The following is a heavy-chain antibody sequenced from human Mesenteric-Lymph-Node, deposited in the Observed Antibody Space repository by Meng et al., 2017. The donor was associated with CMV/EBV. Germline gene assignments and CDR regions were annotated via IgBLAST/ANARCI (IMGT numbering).Heavy chain of an antibody. CDR2: ISAYNGNT. V-gene: IGHV1-18*01. D-gene: IGHD3-22*01. CDR3: ATQPPGMYYYDSSGSYFDY. Sequence: ASVKVSCKASGYTFTSYGISWVRQAPGQGLEWMGWISAYNGNTNYAQKLQGRVTMTTDTSTSTAYMELRSLRSDDTAVYYCATQPPGMYYYDSSGSYFDYWGQGTLVTVSS. J-gene: IGHJ4*02. CDR1: GYTFTSYG.